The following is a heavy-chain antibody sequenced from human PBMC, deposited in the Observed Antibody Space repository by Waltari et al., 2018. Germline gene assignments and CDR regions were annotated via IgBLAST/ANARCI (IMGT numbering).Heavy chain of an antibody. D-gene: IGHD1-26*01. CDR2: IIPILGTA. Sequence: QVQLVQSGAEVKKPGSSVKVSCKASGGIFSSYAISWVRQAPGQGLEWMGGIIPILGTANYAQKFQGRVTITADESTSTAYMELSSLRSEDTAVYYCARDSVGATVPRALYWGQGTLVTVSS. CDR1: GGIFSSYA. CDR3: ARDSVGATVPRALY. V-gene: IGHV1-69*01. J-gene: IGHJ4*02.